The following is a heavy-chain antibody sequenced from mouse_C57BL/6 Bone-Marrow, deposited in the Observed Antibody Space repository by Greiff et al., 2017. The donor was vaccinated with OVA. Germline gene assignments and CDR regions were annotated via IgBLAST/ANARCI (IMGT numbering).Heavy chain of an antibody. J-gene: IGHJ2*01. V-gene: IGHV1-69*01. D-gene: IGHD2-5*01. CDR1: GYTFTSYW. Sequence: QVHVKQPGAELVMPGASVKLSCKASGYTFTSYWMHWVKQRPGQGLEWIGEIDPSDSYTNYNQKFKGKSTLTVDKSSSTAYMQLSSLTSEDSAVYYCAREYSNYPYYFDYWGQGTTLTVSS. CDR2: IDPSDSYT. CDR3: AREYSNYPYYFDY.